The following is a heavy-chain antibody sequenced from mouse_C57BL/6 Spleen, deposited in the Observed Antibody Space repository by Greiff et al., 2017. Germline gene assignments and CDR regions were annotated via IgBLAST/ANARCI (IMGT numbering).Heavy chain of an antibody. CDR2: FHPYNDGT. Sequence: QVQLQQSGAELVKPGASVKMSCKASGYTFTTYPIEWMKQNHGKSLEWIGNFHPYNDGTKYNEKFKGKATLTVEKSSSTVYLGLSRLTSDDSAVYYSARGVYSNYVGFAYWGQGTLVTVSA. D-gene: IGHD2-5*01. CDR1: GYTFTTYP. V-gene: IGHV1-47*01. CDR3: ARGVYSNYVGFAY. J-gene: IGHJ3*01.